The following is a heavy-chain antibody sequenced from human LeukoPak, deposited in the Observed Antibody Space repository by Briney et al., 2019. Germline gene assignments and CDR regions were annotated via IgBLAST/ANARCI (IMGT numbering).Heavy chain of an antibody. Sequence: SETLSLTCTVSGGFISSYYWSWIRQPPGKGLEWIGYIYYSGSTNYNPSLKSRVTISVDTSKNQFSPKLSSVTAADTAVYYCARDYAFDIWGQGTMVTVSS. CDR3: ARDYAFDI. J-gene: IGHJ3*02. CDR2: IYYSGST. CDR1: GGFISSYY. V-gene: IGHV4-59*01.